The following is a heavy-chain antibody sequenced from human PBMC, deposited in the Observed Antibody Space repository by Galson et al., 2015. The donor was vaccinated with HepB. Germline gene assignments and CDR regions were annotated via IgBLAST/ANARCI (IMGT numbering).Heavy chain of an antibody. D-gene: IGHD2-21*02. Sequence: SLRLSCAASGLTFDDYTMHWVRQAPGKGLEWVSLITWDGGRTYYADSVKGRFTISRDNSKNSLYLQMNSLRTQDSALYYCSGAMVVTPARFDFWGQGTLVTVSS. V-gene: IGHV3-43*01. J-gene: IGHJ4*02. CDR3: SGAMVVTPARFDF. CDR1: GLTFDDYT. CDR2: ITWDGGRT.